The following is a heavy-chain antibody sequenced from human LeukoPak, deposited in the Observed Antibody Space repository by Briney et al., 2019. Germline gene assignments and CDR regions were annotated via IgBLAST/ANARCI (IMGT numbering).Heavy chain of an antibody. CDR2: ISWNSGSV. D-gene: IGHD1-26*01. V-gene: IGHV3-9*01. CDR1: GFTFDDYA. CDR3: AKAIEWERPYFDY. Sequence: QPGGSLRLSCAASGFTFDDYAMHWVRQAPGKGLEWVSGISWNSGSVGYADSVKGRFTISRDNAKNSLYLQMNSLGAEDTALYYCAKAIEWERPYFDYWGQGTLVTVSS. J-gene: IGHJ4*02.